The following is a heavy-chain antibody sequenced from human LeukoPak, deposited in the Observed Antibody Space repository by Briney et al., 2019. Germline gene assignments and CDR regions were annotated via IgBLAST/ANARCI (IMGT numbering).Heavy chain of an antibody. V-gene: IGHV4-39*07. J-gene: IGHJ5*02. D-gene: IGHD4-11*01. CDR1: GGSISSSSYY. Sequence: SETLSLTCTVSGGSISSSSYYWGWIRQPPGKGLEWIGRIYSSGSTTYNPSLKSRVTMSVDTSKNQFSLKLTSVTAADTAVYYCARVTVTPGNWFDPWGQGTLVTVSS. CDR3: ARVTVTPGNWFDP. CDR2: IYSSGST.